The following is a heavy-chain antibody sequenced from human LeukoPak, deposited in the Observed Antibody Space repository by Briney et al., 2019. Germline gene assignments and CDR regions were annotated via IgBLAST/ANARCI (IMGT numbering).Heavy chain of an antibody. CDR3: AREGARLTLDY. J-gene: IGHJ4*02. Sequence: PGGSLRLSCAASGFTFSSYSMNWVRQAPGKGLEWVSSSSSSSSYKYYADSVKGRFTISRDNAKNSLYLQMNSLRAEDTAVYYCAREGARLTLDYWGQGTLVTVSS. V-gene: IGHV3-21*01. CDR1: GFTFSSYS. D-gene: IGHD3-16*01. CDR2: SSSSSSYK.